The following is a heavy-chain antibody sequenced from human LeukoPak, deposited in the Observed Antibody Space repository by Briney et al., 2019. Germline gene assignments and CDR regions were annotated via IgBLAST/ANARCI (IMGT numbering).Heavy chain of an antibody. D-gene: IGHD6-19*01. CDR1: GGSFSGYY. Sequence: SETLSLTCAVYGGSFSGYYWSWIRQPPGKGLEWIGYIYYSGSTNYNPSLKSRVTISVDTSKNQFSLKLSSVTAADTAVYYCARGSSGWEYWGQGTLVTVSS. CDR3: ARGSSGWEY. J-gene: IGHJ4*02. V-gene: IGHV4-59*01. CDR2: IYYSGST.